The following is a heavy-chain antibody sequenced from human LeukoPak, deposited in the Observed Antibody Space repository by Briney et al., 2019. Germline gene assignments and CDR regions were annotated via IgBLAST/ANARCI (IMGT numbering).Heavy chain of an antibody. CDR1: GYTFTSYD. CDR2: MNPNSGNT. CDR3: SXXXXXXLXKPFDS. Sequence: ASVKVSCKASGYTFTSYDINWVRQATGQGLGWMGCMNPNSGNTGYAQKVQGRVTMTRNTSISTAYMELSSLRSEDEAVDYCSXXXXXXLXKPFDSWGQGHLVPVSS. J-gene: IGHJ4*02. V-gene: IGHV1-8*01.